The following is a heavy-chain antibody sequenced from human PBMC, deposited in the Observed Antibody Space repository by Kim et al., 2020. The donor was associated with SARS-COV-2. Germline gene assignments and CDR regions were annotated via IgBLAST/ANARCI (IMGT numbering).Heavy chain of an antibody. Sequence: SETLSLTCTVSGGSISSSSYYWGWIRQPPGKGLEWIGSIYYSGSTYYNPSLKSRVTISVDTSKNQFSLKLSSVTAADTAVYYCARHQHMVRGGHWFDPWGQGTLVTVSS. J-gene: IGHJ5*02. CDR2: IYYSGST. D-gene: IGHD3-10*01. CDR1: GGSISSSSYY. CDR3: ARHQHMVRGGHWFDP. V-gene: IGHV4-39*01.